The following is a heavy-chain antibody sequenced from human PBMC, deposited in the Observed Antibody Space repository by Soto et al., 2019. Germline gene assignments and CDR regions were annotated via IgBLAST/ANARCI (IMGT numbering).Heavy chain of an antibody. V-gene: IGHV3-23*01. CDR2: ISGSGGST. CDR3: AKVGATDPYYYYGMDV. CDR1: GFTFSSYA. D-gene: IGHD1-26*01. J-gene: IGHJ6*02. Sequence: GGSLRLSCAASGFTFSSYAMSWVRQAPGKGLEWVSAISGSGGSTYYADFVKGRFTISRDNSKNTLYLQMNSLRAEDTAVYYCAKVGATDPYYYYGMDVWGQGTTVTVSS.